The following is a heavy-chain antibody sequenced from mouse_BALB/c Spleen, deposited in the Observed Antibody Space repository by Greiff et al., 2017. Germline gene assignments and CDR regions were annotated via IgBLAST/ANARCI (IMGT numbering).Heavy chain of an antibody. D-gene: IGHD2-4*01. V-gene: IGHV1-39*01. J-gene: IGHJ3*01. Sequence: VQLKQTGPELVKPGASVKISCKASGYSFTDYIMLWVKQSHGKSLEWIGNINPYYGSTSYNLKFKGKATLTVDKSSSTAYMQLNSLTSEDSAVYYCARSGDYDQAWFAYWGQGTLVTVSA. CDR3: ARSGDYDQAWFAY. CDR2: INPYYGST. CDR1: GYSFTDYI.